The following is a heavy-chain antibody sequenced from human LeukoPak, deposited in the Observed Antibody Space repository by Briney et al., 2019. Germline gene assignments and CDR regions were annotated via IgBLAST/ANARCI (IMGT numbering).Heavy chain of an antibody. V-gene: IGHV3-33*01. Sequence: PGGSLRLSCAASGFTFSSYGMHWVRQAPGKGLEWVAVIWYDGSNKYYADSMKGRFTISRDNSKNTLYLQMNSLRAEDTAVYYCARRIDHYYYGMDVWGQGTTVTVSS. D-gene: IGHD2-15*01. J-gene: IGHJ6*02. CDR2: IWYDGSNK. CDR1: GFTFSSYG. CDR3: ARRIDHYYYGMDV.